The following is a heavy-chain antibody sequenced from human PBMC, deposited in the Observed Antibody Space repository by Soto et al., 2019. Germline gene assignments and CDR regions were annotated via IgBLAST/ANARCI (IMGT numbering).Heavy chain of an antibody. CDR3: EKMSSENYYDPVFS. V-gene: IGHV3-11*01. CDR2: ISSSGNTI. CDR1: GFTFSDYY. D-gene: IGHD3-22*01. J-gene: IGHJ4*02. Sequence: QVQLVESGGGLVQTSGSLRIACVASGFTFSDYYMSWVRQAPGKGLEWVSYISSSGNTIYYADSVKGRFTISSDNAKNSVYLQMNSLRAEDTALYFCEKMSSENYYDPVFSWGQGTLVTVSS.